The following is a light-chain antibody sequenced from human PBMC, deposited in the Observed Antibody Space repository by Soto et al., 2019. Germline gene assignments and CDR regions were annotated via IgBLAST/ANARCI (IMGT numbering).Light chain of an antibody. V-gene: IGLV3-21*02. CDR2: DDS. CDR3: QVWDGSSDHHWV. Sequence: SYELTQPTSVSVAPGQTARITCGGNNIGRKSVHWYQQMPGQAPVLVVYDDSARPSGIPERISGSNSGNTATLTVTRVEAGDEADYYCQVWDGSSDHHWVFGGGTKLTVL. J-gene: IGLJ3*02. CDR1: NIGRKS.